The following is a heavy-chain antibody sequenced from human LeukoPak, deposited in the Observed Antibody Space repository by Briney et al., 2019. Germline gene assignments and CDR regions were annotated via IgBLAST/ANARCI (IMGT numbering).Heavy chain of an antibody. CDR2: IKQDGSEK. D-gene: IGHD6-13*01. Sequence: GGSLRLSCAASGFTFSSYAMHWVREPPGKGLGGVANIKQDGSEKYYVASVKGRFTISRDNAKNSLYLQMNSLRAEDTAVYYCATGRSWSGFDYWGQGTLVTVSS. CDR1: GFTFSSYA. CDR3: ATGRSWSGFDY. V-gene: IGHV3-7*01. J-gene: IGHJ4*02.